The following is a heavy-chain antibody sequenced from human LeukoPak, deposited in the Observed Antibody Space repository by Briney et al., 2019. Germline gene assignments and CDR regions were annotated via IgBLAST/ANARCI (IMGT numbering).Heavy chain of an antibody. CDR2: IYTSGST. J-gene: IGHJ5*02. CDR3: ARLGVGTVLAFDP. D-gene: IGHD3-3*01. V-gene: IGHV4-4*09. Sequence: SETLSLTCTVSGGSISSYYWSWIRQPPGKGLEWIGYIYTSGSTNYNPSLKCRVTISVDTSKNQFSLKLSSVTAADTAVYYCARLGVGTVLAFDPWGQGTLVTVSS. CDR1: GGSISSYY.